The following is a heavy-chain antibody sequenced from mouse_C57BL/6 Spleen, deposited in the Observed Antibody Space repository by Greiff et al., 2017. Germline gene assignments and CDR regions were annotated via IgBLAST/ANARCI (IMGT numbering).Heavy chain of an antibody. CDR1: GYTFTSYW. J-gene: IGHJ4*01. Sequence: QVQLKQPGAELVKPGASVKLSCKASGYTFTSYWMHWVKQRPGQGLEWIGMIHPNSGSTNYNEKFKSKATLTVDKSSSTAYMQLSSLTSEDSAVYYCARKSVYYGNYYAMDYWGQGTSVTVSS. D-gene: IGHD2-1*01. V-gene: IGHV1-64*01. CDR2: IHPNSGST. CDR3: ARKSVYYGNYYAMDY.